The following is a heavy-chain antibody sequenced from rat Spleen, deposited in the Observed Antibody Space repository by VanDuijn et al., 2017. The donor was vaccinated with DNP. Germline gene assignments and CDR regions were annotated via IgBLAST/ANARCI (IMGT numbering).Heavy chain of an antibody. Sequence: EVQLVESGGGLVQPGRSLKLSCAASGFTFRNNNMAWVRQAPKKGLEWVATITYDGSSAYCRDSVKGRFTISRDNAKSTLYLQMDSLRSEDTATYYCTTEAGDYWGQGVMVTVSS. CDR1: GFTFRNNN. CDR2: ITYDGSSA. J-gene: IGHJ2*01. CDR3: TTEAGDY. V-gene: IGHV5-7*01.